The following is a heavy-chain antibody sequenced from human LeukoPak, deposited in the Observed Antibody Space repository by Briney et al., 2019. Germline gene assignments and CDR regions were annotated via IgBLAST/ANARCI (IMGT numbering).Heavy chain of an antibody. V-gene: IGHV1-69*13. CDR1: GGTFSSYA. CDR2: IIPIFGTA. Sequence: GASVKVSCKASGGTFSSYAISWVRQAPGQGLEWMGGIIPIFGTANYAQKFQGRVTITADESTSTAYMELSSLRSEDTAVYYCARPRSRPDDYGDYEAAFDIWGQGTMVTVSS. J-gene: IGHJ3*02. D-gene: IGHD4-17*01. CDR3: ARPRSRPDDYGDYEAAFDI.